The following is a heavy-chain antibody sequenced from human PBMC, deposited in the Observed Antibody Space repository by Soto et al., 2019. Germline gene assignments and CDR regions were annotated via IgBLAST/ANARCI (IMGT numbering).Heavy chain of an antibody. CDR1: GGSISSGGYY. CDR3: ARSRRGTVTGGPYNGFAP. D-gene: IGHD1-1*01. J-gene: IGHJ5*02. CDR2: IYYSGST. Sequence: PSETLSLTCTVSGGSISSGGYYWSWIRQHPGKGLEWIGSIYYSGSTYYNPPLNGRVTRAVDTSKNQFSLKLSSVTAADTAVYYCARSRRGTVTGGPYNGFAPWGQGTLVAVPS. V-gene: IGHV4-31*03.